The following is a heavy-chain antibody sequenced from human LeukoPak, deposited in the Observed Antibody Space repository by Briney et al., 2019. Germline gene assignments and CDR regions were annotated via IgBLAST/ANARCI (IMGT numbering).Heavy chain of an antibody. D-gene: IGHD4-17*01. CDR1: GFTFSDYY. CDR2: ISSSSSYT. J-gene: IGHJ4*02. V-gene: IGHV3-11*06. CDR3: ARGPRSYGDYFDY. Sequence: KTGGSLRLSCAASGFTFSDYYMSWIRQAPGKGLEWVSYISSSSSYTNYADSVKGRFTISRDNAKNSLYLQMNSLRAEDTAIYYCARGPRSYGDYFDYWGQGTLVTVSS.